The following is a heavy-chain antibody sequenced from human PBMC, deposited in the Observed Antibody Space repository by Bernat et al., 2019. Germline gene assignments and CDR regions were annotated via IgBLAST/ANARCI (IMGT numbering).Heavy chain of an antibody. V-gene: IGHV3-7*01. CDR3: ASGVVVIDAFDI. D-gene: IGHD2-21*01. J-gene: IGHJ3*02. Sequence: EVQLVESGGGLVQPGGSLRLSCAASGFSFSSYLMSWVRQAPGKGLEWVANIMQDVSEKDYVDSVKGRFTISRDNAKNSLYLQMNSLRAEDAAVYYCASGVVVIDAFDIWGQGTMVTVSS. CDR2: IMQDVSEK. CDR1: GFSFSSYL.